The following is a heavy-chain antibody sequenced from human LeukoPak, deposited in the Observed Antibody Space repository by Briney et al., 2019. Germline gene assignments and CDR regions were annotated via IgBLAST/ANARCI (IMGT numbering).Heavy chain of an antibody. Sequence: ASVKVSCKASGYTFTSYGISWVRQAPGQGLEWMGWISAYNGNTNYAQKLQGRVTMTTDTSTSTAYMELRSLRSDDTAVYYCAREYSSSWRGYYYYGMDVWGQGTTVTVSS. CDR3: AREYSSSWRGYYYYGMDV. J-gene: IGHJ6*02. V-gene: IGHV1-18*01. CDR1: GYTFTSYG. CDR2: ISAYNGNT. D-gene: IGHD6-13*01.